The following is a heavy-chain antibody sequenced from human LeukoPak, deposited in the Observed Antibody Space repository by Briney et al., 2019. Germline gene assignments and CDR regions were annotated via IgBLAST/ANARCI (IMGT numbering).Heavy chain of an antibody. D-gene: IGHD1-7*01. V-gene: IGHV4-39*01. Sequence: SETLSLTCTVSGGSISGSSYYWGWIRQPPGKGLEWIGSIYYSGSTYYNPSLKSRVTISVDTSKNQFSLKLSSVTAADTAVYYCARHTPRPGTTGWFDPWGQGTLVTVSS. CDR1: GGSISGSSYY. J-gene: IGHJ5*02. CDR2: IYYSGST. CDR3: ARHTPRPGTTGWFDP.